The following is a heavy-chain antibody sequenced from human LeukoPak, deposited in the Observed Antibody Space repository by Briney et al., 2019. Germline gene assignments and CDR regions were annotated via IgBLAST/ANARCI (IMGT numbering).Heavy chain of an antibody. CDR1: GFTFSSYE. CDR3: ARAGNIRFDY. CDR2: ISSSGSTI. J-gene: IGHJ4*02. D-gene: IGHD2/OR15-2a*01. Sequence: GGSLRLSCAASGFTFSSYEMNWVRQAPGKGLEWVSYISSSGSTIYYADSVKGRFTISRDNSKNTLYLQMNSLRAEDTAVYYCARAGNIRFDYWGQGTLVTVSS. V-gene: IGHV3-48*03.